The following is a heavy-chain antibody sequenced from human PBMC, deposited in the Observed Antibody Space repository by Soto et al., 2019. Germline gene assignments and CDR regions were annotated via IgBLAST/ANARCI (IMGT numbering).Heavy chain of an antibody. Sequence: ASVKVSCKASGYTFTGYYMHWVRQAPGQGLEWMGWINPNSGGTNYAQKFQGWVTMTRDTSISTAYMGLSRLRSDDTAVYYCARDRGVVVVAAKGNFDYWGQGTLVTVSS. J-gene: IGHJ4*02. CDR1: GYTFTGYY. CDR3: ARDRGVVVVAAKGNFDY. D-gene: IGHD2-15*01. V-gene: IGHV1-2*04. CDR2: INPNSGGT.